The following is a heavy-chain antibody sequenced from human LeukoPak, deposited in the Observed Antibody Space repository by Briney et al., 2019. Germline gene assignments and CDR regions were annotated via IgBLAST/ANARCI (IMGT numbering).Heavy chain of an antibody. V-gene: IGHV3-33*01. Sequence: GGSLRLSGAASGITFSGYGMHWIRQAPGKGLEWVAFISYDGVNKFYADPVKGRFTISSDSSKNILFLQMNSLRADDTAVYYCARGNYNNGWYYFDYWGQGTLVTVSS. CDR1: GITFSGYG. D-gene: IGHD6-19*01. J-gene: IGHJ4*02. CDR3: ARGNYNNGWYYFDY. CDR2: ISYDGVNK.